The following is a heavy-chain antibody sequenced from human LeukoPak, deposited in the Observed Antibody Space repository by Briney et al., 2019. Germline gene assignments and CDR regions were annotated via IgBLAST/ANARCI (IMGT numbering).Heavy chain of an antibody. J-gene: IGHJ4*02. D-gene: IGHD3-22*01. CDR2: IRYDGNSN. Sequence: GGSLRLSCAASGFTFRSYGMHWVRQAPGKGLEWVAFIRYDGNSNYYADSVKGRFTISRDNSRSTLYLQMNSLRAEDTAVYYCAKEEVISGNHGVYFDYWGQGTLVTVSS. CDR1: GFTFRSYG. V-gene: IGHV3-30*02. CDR3: AKEEVISGNHGVYFDY.